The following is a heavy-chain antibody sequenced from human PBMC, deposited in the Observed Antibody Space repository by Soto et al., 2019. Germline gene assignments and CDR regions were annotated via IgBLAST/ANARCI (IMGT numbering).Heavy chain of an antibody. CDR1: GGSISSSSYY. Sequence: QLQLQESGPGLVKPSETLSLTCTVSGGSISSSSYYWGWIRQPPGKGLEWIGSIYYSGSTYYNPSLKSRVTISVDTSKNQFSLKLSSVTAADTAVYYCARRGYGDYKVDYWGQGTLVTVSS. D-gene: IGHD4-17*01. CDR3: ARRGYGDYKVDY. J-gene: IGHJ4*02. CDR2: IYYSGST. V-gene: IGHV4-39*01.